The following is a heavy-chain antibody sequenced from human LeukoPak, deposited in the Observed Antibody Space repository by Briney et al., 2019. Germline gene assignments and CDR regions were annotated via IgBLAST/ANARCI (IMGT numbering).Heavy chain of an antibody. CDR3: ARDQWPAYYYHGMDV. V-gene: IGHV3-48*03. Sequence: GGSLRLSCAASGFTFSSYAMNWVRQAPGKGLEWVSYITNNGTTIYYADSVKGRFTISRDNAENSLYLQMNRLRAEDTAIYYCARDQWPAYYYHGMDVWGQGTTVTVSS. CDR2: ITNNGTTI. J-gene: IGHJ6*02. CDR1: GFTFSSYA. D-gene: IGHD6-19*01.